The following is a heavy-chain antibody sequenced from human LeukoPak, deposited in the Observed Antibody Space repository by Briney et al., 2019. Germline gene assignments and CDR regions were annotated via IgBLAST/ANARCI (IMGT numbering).Heavy chain of an antibody. J-gene: IGHJ4*02. D-gene: IGHD3-22*01. CDR3: ARDGYDISGYYYMNI. CDR1: GGSISSGSYY. V-gene: IGHV4-61*02. CDR2: MYTSGST. Sequence: PSETLSLTCTVSGGSISSGSYYWSWIRQPARKGLEWIGRMYTSGSTNYSPSLKSRVTMSVDTSKNQFSLKLSYVTAADTAVYYCARDGYDISGYYYMNIWGQGTLVTVSS.